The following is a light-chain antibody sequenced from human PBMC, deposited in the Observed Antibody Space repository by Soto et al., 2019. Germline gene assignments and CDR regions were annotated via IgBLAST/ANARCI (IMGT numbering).Light chain of an antibody. CDR1: QSIGSN. CDR3: QHYKNWSS. V-gene: IGKV3-15*01. J-gene: IGKJ5*01. Sequence: ETVMTQSPGSLSVSPGERATLSCRASQSIGSNLAWYQHKPGQAPRLLISGASTRATGIPARFSGSGSGTEFTLTISSLQSEDVAVYYFQHYKNWSSFGQGTRVEIK. CDR2: GAS.